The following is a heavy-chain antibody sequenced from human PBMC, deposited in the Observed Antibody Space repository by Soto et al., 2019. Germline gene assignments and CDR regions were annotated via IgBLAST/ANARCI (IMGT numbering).Heavy chain of an antibody. V-gene: IGHV1-69*01. CDR2: IIPIFDTT. CDR3: ARDEAAGATRGMDV. CDR1: GGTFSTYG. D-gene: IGHD6-13*01. Sequence: QVQLVQSGAEVKKPGYSVKVSCKASGGTFSTYGINWVRQAPGQGLAWMGGIIPIFDTTNYAQKFQGKFTITADESTSTVYMELSGLRSEETAVYYVARDEAAGATRGMDVWGQGTTVSVYS. J-gene: IGHJ6*02.